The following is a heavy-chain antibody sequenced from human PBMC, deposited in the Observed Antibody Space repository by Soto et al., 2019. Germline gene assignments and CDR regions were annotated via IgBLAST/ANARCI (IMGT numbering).Heavy chain of an antibody. D-gene: IGHD4-17*01. CDR3: ARTTAVPNTLRSGYFFDY. V-gene: IGHV4-61*01. CDR1: GGSVSNKTYY. CDR2: VYYSGTT. J-gene: IGHJ4*02. Sequence: SETLSLTCSVSGGSVSNKTYYWSWIRQPPGKRLEWIGYVYYSGTTNYNPSLKSRVTISVDLSKNQFSLRLSSVTTADTALYYCARTTAVPNTLRSGYFFDYWGQGTLVTVSS.